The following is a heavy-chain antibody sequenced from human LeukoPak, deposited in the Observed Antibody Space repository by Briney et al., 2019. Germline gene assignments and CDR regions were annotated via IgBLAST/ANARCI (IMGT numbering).Heavy chain of an antibody. V-gene: IGHV1-46*01. CDR3: ARDPMIVVVTPGYYFDY. Sequence: ASVKVSCKASGYTFTSYYMHWVRQAPGQGLEWMGIINPSGGSTSYAQKFQGRVTMTRDTSTSTVYMELSSLRSEDTAVYYCARDPMIVVVTPGYYFDYWGQGTLVTVYS. CDR1: GYTFTSYY. CDR2: INPSGGST. D-gene: IGHD3-22*01. J-gene: IGHJ4*02.